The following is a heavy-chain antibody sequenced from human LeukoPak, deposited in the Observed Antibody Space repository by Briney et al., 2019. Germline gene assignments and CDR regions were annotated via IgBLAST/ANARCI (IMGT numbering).Heavy chain of an antibody. V-gene: IGHV3-33*01. CDR1: GFTFSSYG. Sequence: GGSLRLSCAASGFTFSSYGMHWVRQAPGKGLEWVAVIWYDGSNKYYADSVKGRFTISRDNSENTLYLQMNSLRAKDTAVYYCAREPYYYDSSGFEYYFDYWGQGTLVTVSS. D-gene: IGHD3-22*01. CDR2: IWYDGSNK. CDR3: AREPYYYDSSGFEYYFDY. J-gene: IGHJ4*02.